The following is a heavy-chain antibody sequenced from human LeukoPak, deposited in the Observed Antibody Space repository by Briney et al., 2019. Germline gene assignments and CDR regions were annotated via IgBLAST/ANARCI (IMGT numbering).Heavy chain of an antibody. CDR2: INPDSGGT. Sequence: GTSVKVSCKASGYTFTGYYMHWVRQAPGQGLEWMGWINPDSGGTNFAQKFQGRVTMTRDTSISTAYMELSRLRSDDTAVYYCGRDFRDSLDYWGQGTLVTVSS. V-gene: IGHV1-2*02. CDR1: GYTFTGYY. J-gene: IGHJ4*02. CDR3: GRDFRDSLDY.